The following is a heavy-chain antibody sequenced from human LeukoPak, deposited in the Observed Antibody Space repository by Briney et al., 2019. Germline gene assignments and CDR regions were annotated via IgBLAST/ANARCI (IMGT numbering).Heavy chain of an antibody. Sequence: GGSLRLSCAASGFTFSSYSMNWVRQAPGKGLEWVSSISATSNYIYYADSVKGRCTISRDNAKNSLYLQMNSLRAEDTAVYYCARDTSGYTFDDWGQGTLVTVSS. D-gene: IGHD5-18*01. CDR2: ISATSNYI. V-gene: IGHV3-21*01. J-gene: IGHJ4*02. CDR3: ARDTSGYTFDD. CDR1: GFTFSSYS.